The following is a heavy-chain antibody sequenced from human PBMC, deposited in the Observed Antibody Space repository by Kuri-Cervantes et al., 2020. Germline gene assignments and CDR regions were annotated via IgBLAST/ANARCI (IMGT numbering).Heavy chain of an antibody. D-gene: IGHD3-10*01. Sequence: SETLSLTFTVSGGSISSSSYYWGWIRQPPGKGLEWIGSIYYSGSTYYNPSLKSRVTISVDTSKNQFSLKLSSVTAADTAVYYCARDDGWGGLHWGQGTLVTVSS. CDR3: ARDDGWGGLH. CDR2: IYYSGST. J-gene: IGHJ4*02. V-gene: IGHV4-39*02. CDR1: GGSISSSSYY.